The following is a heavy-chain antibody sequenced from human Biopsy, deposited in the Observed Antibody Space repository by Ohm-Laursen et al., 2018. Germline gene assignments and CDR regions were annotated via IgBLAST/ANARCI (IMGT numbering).Heavy chain of an antibody. Sequence: SLRLSCAASEFIFSTYTMNWVRQAPGEGLEWVSSISSRSSDIYYADSVKGRFTISRDNAKNSLFLHMNSLRAEDTAVYYCARESALKWYQSLSYFNGVDVWGQGTTVTVSS. J-gene: IGHJ6*02. D-gene: IGHD2-2*01. CDR3: ARESALKWYQSLSYFNGVDV. CDR1: EFIFSTYT. V-gene: IGHV3-21*01. CDR2: ISSRSSDI.